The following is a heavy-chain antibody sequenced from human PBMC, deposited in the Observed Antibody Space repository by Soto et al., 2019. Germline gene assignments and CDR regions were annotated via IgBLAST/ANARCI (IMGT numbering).Heavy chain of an antibody. D-gene: IGHD3-22*01. CDR3: ARAPYYDSSGYFAWFDP. V-gene: IGHV4-31*03. CDR1: GGSISSGGYY. CDR2: IYYSGST. J-gene: IGHJ5*02. Sequence: SETLSLTCTVSGGSISSGGYYWSWIRQHPGKGLEWIGYIYYSGSTYYNPSLKGRVTISVDTSKNQFSLKLSSVTAADTAVYYCARAPYYDSSGYFAWFDPWGQGTLVTVSS.